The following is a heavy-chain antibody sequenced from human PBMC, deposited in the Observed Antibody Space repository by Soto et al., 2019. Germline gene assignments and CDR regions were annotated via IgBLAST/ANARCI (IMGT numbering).Heavy chain of an antibody. J-gene: IGHJ6*02. CDR3: ARRHCSSTSCPRSYYGMDV. D-gene: IGHD2-2*01. CDR2: IDPSDSYT. V-gene: IGHV5-10-1*01. Sequence: RGESLKISCKDSGYSFTNHWISWVRQMPGKGLEWMGRIDPSDSYTNYSPSFQGHVTISADKSISTAYLQWSSLKASDTAVYYCARRHCSSTSCPRSYYGMDVWGQGTTVTVSS. CDR1: GYSFTNHW.